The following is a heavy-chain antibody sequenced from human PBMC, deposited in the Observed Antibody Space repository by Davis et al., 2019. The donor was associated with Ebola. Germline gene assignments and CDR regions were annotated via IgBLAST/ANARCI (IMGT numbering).Heavy chain of an antibody. CDR1: GFTFSSYW. V-gene: IGHV3-7*03. J-gene: IGHJ4*02. CDR2: IKQDGSEK. Sequence: GSLKISCAASGFTFSSYWMSWVRQAPGKGLEWVANIKQDGSEKYYVDSVKGRFTISRDNAKNSLYLQMNSLRAEDTAVYYCARVRWLRMYYFDYWGQGTLVTVSS. CDR3: ARVRWLRMYYFDY. D-gene: IGHD5-12*01.